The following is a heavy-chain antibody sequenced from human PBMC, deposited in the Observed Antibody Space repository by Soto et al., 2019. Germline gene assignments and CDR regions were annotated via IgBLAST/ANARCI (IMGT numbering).Heavy chain of an antibody. V-gene: IGHV1-8*01. CDR2: MNPNSGNT. CDR3: ARSSSSDNWFDP. J-gene: IGHJ5*02. CDR1: GYTFTSYD. D-gene: IGHD6-6*01. Sequence: QVQLVQSGAEVKKPGASVKVSCKASGYTFTSYDINWVRQATGQGLEWMGWMNPNSGNTGYAQKFQGRVTMTRNTSISTAYMELSSLSSEDTAVYYCARSSSSDNWFDPWGQGTLVTVSS.